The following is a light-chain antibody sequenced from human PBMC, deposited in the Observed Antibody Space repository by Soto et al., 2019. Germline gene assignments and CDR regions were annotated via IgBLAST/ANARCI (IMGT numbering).Light chain of an antibody. CDR2: DAS. CDR1: QSVSDY. V-gene: IGKV3-11*01. CDR3: QQRVNWPPT. Sequence: ETVLTQSPASLSLSPGDRATLSCRACQSVSDYVAWYQQIPGQSPRLLFFDASSRATGVPARFSAGGSGTDFTLIISSLEPEDFAVYYCQQRVNWPPTFGGGTKVDIK. J-gene: IGKJ4*01.